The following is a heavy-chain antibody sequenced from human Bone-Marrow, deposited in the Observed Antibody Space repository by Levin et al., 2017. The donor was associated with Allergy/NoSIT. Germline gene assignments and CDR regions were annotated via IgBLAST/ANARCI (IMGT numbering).Heavy chain of an antibody. CDR2: ISGSGSNT. CDR3: VETGDSSGNYWGQEGLDY. D-gene: IGHD3-22*01. CDR1: GFTFSTYA. J-gene: IGHJ4*02. V-gene: IGHV3-23*01. Sequence: GGSLRLSCAASGFTFSTYAMSWVRQAPGKGLDWVSGISGSGSNTYYADSAKGRFTISRDNSKSTLYLQMNSLRTEDTAVYYCVETGDSSGNYWGQEGLDYWGQGPRVTGSS.